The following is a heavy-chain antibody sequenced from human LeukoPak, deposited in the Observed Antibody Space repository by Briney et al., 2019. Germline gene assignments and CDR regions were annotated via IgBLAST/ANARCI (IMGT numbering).Heavy chain of an antibody. J-gene: IGHJ5*02. CDR2: IYSGGST. V-gene: IGHV3-66*01. D-gene: IGHD3-22*01. CDR3: ARDPQRSGYATYFDP. CDR1: GFTVSSNY. Sequence: GGSLRLSCAASGFTVSSNYMSWVRQAPGKGLEWVAVIYSGGSTYYADSVKGRFTISRDNSKNTLYLQMNSLRAEDTAVYYCARDPQRSGYATYFDPWGQGTLVTVSS.